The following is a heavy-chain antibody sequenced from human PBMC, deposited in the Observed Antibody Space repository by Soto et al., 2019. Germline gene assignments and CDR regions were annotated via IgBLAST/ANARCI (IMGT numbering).Heavy chain of an antibody. J-gene: IGHJ4*02. Sequence: QVQLQQWGAGLLKPSETLSLTCAVYGGSFSDFYWTWIRQLPGKGLEWIGEINHSGSTNYNPSLTSRGXXXVXXSKNQFCPILMSVTAADTAVYYCGPRGAVAGPRGYWGQGTLVTVSS. CDR3: GPRGAVAGPRGY. CDR2: INHSGST. CDR1: GGSFSDFY. V-gene: IGHV4-34*01. D-gene: IGHD6-19*01.